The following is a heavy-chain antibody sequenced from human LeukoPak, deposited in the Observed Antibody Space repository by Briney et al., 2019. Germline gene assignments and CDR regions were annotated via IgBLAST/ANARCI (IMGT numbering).Heavy chain of an antibody. CDR3: ASWWDTYCSGGSCYSGSDDAFDI. D-gene: IGHD2-15*01. CDR1: GFTFSSYA. J-gene: IGHJ3*02. V-gene: IGHV3-30-3*01. Sequence: VGSLRLSRAASGFTFSSYAMHWVRQAPGKGLEWVAVISYDGSNKYYADSVKGRFTISRDNSKNTLYLQMNSLRAEDTAVYYCASWWDTYCSGGSCYSGSDDAFDIWGQGTLVTVSS. CDR2: ISYDGSNK.